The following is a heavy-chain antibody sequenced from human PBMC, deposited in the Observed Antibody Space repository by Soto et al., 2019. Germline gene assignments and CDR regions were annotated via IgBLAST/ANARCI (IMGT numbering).Heavy chain of an antibody. D-gene: IGHD3-10*01. CDR2: IIPILDMA. V-gene: IGHV1-69*02. CDR1: GGTFSSYT. Sequence: GASVRVSCKASGGTFSSYTISWVRQAPGQGLEWMGRIIPILDMANYAQKFQGRVTITADKSTSTAYMELSSLRSEDTAVYYCARGVGSGSYYNQYNWFDPWGQGTLVTVSS. J-gene: IGHJ5*02. CDR3: ARGVGSGSYYNQYNWFDP.